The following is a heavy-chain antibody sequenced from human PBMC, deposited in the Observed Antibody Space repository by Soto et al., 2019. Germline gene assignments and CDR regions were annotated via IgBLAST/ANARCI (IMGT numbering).Heavy chain of an antibody. CDR2: ISDSGSS. CDR3: ARTTFYDVFTADYSLFDY. D-gene: IGHD3-9*01. V-gene: IGHV4-31*03. CDR1: GGSISSGRFY. Sequence: QVQLQESGPGLVKPSQTLTLTCTVSGGSISSGRFYWSWIRQHPGKGLEWIGHISDSGSSYYNPSLESRVTISVDTAKIQFSLKSSAVTAADTAVYFCARTTFYDVFTADYSLFDYWGQGTMVTVSS. J-gene: IGHJ4*02.